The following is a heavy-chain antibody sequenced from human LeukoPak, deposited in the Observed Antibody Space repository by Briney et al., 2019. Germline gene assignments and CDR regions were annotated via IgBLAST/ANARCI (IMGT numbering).Heavy chain of an antibody. D-gene: IGHD6-13*01. CDR2: IYTSGST. Sequence: PSETLSLNCTVSGGSISSYYWSWIRQPAGKGLEWIGRIYTSGSTNYNPSLKSRVTMSVDTSKNQFSLKLTSVTAADTAVYYCARAGYSSSWYDSPYYFDYWGQGTLVTVSS. V-gene: IGHV4-4*07. CDR1: GGSISSYY. J-gene: IGHJ4*02. CDR3: ARAGYSSSWYDSPYYFDY.